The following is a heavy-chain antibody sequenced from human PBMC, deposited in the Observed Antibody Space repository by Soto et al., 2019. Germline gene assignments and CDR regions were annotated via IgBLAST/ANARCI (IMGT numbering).Heavy chain of an antibody. J-gene: IGHJ4*02. D-gene: IGHD6-13*01. V-gene: IGHV3-30*18. CDR2: ISYDGSNK. CDR3: AKVSRSWYGPFEY. CDR1: GFTFSSYG. Sequence: PGGSLRLSCAASGFTFSSYGMHWVRQAPGKGLEWVAVISYDGSNKYYADSVKGRFTISRDNSKNTLYLQMNSLRAEDTAVYYCAKVSRSWYGPFEYWGQGTLVTVPS.